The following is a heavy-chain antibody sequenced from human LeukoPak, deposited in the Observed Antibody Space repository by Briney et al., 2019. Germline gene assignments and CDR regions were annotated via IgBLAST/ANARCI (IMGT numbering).Heavy chain of an antibody. J-gene: IGHJ4*02. CDR2: INPNSGGT. CDR3: ARGGMRRLQLPENDY. Sequence: ASVKVSCKASGYTFTGYYMHWVRQAPGQGLEWMGWINPNSGGTNYAQKFQGRVTMTRDTSISTAYMELSRLRSDDTAVYYCARGGMRRLQLPENDYWGQGTLVTVSS. V-gene: IGHV1-2*02. D-gene: IGHD5-24*01. CDR1: GYTFTGYY.